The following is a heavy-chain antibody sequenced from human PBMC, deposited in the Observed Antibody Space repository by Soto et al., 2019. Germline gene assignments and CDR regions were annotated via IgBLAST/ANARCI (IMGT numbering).Heavy chain of an antibody. CDR1: GFTFSSYS. D-gene: IGHD2-15*01. J-gene: IGHJ4*02. V-gene: IGHV3-48*02. Sequence: EVQLVESGGGLVQPGGSLRLSCVVSGFTFSSYSMNWVRQAPGKGPEWVSYISSSSSTIYYADSVKGRFTISRDNAKNSLYLQMNSLSDEDTAVYYCAIGCGGSCPIDYWGQGTLVTVSS. CDR2: ISSSSSTI. CDR3: AIGCGGSCPIDY.